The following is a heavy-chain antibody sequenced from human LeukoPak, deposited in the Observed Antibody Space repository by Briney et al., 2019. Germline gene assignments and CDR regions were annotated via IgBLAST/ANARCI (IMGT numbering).Heavy chain of an antibody. CDR3: ARDPSGVSHDY. Sequence: GGSLRLSCAASGFTFSSYAMHWVRQAPGNGLEWVAVISYDGSNKYYADSVKGRFTISRDNSKNTLYLQMNSLRAEDTAVYYCARDPSGVSHDYWGQGTLVTVSS. D-gene: IGHD2-21*01. J-gene: IGHJ4*02. V-gene: IGHV3-30-3*01. CDR2: ISYDGSNK. CDR1: GFTFSSYA.